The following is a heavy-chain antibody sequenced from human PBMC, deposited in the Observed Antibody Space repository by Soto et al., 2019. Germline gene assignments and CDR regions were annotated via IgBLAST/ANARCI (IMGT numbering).Heavy chain of an antibody. CDR2: ISSSSSYI. V-gene: IGHV3-21*01. J-gene: IGHJ6*02. D-gene: IGHD3-3*01. CDR1: GFTFSSYS. CDR3: ARDIETYYDFWSGYYSYYYYYGMDV. Sequence: GGSLRLSCAASGFTFSSYSMNWVRQAPGKGLEWVSSISSSSSYIYYADSVKGRFTISRDNAKNSLYLQMNSLRAEDTAVYYCARDIETYYDFWSGYYSYYYYYGMDVWGQGTTVTVSS.